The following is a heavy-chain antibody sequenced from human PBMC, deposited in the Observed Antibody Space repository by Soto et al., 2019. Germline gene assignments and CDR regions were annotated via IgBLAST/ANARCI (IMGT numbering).Heavy chain of an antibody. Sequence: ASVKVSCKASGGTFSSYAISWVRQAPGQGLEWMGGIIPIFGTANYAQKFQGRVTITADESTSTAYMELSSLRSEDTAVYYCASIDSSGDGAWGQGTLVTVSS. CDR2: IIPIFGTA. J-gene: IGHJ5*02. CDR3: ASIDSSGDGA. D-gene: IGHD3-22*01. V-gene: IGHV1-69*13. CDR1: GGTFSSYA.